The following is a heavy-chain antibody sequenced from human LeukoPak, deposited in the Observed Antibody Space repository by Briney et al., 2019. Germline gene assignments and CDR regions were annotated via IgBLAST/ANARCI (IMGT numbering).Heavy chain of an antibody. Sequence: GGSLRLSCAASGFTFSSYWMSWVRQAPGKGLEWVANIKQDGSEKYYVDSVKGRFTISRDNAKNSLYLQMNSLRAEDTAVYYCARDSYCSGGSCYQPGDYWGQGTLVTVSS. D-gene: IGHD2-15*01. V-gene: IGHV3-7*01. CDR1: GFTFSSYW. CDR2: IKQDGSEK. CDR3: ARDSYCSGGSCYQPGDY. J-gene: IGHJ4*02.